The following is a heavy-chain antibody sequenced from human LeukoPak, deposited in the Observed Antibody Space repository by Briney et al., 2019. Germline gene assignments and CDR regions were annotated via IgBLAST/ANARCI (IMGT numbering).Heavy chain of an antibody. Sequence: PGGSLRLSCAASGFTFSSYSMNWVRQAPGKGLEWVSSISSSSSYIYYADSMKGRSTISRDNAKNSLYLQMNSLRAEDTAVYYCARGNGYSDYYYGMDVWGQGTTVTVSS. CDR1: GFTFSSYS. D-gene: IGHD5-24*01. CDR3: ARGNGYSDYYYGMDV. V-gene: IGHV3-21*01. J-gene: IGHJ6*02. CDR2: ISSSSSYI.